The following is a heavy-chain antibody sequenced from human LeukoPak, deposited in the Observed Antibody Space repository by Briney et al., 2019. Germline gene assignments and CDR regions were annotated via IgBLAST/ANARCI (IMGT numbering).Heavy chain of an antibody. V-gene: IGHV3-23*01. J-gene: IGHJ4*02. D-gene: IGHD5-12*01. CDR1: GLTFNNYA. CDR2: ISGRGASK. CDR3: ARGPSGYHNT. Sequence: AGGSLRLSCAVSGLTFNNYAMSWVRQAPGKGLEWVSGISGRGASKYYADSVKGRFTISRDNSKNTLYLQMNSLRAEDTAVYYCARGPSGYHNTGGQGTLVTVSS.